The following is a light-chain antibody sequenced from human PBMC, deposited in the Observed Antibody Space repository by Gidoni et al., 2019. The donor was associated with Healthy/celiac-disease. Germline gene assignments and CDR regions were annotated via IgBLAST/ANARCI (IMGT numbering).Light chain of an antibody. CDR2: GAS. J-gene: IGKJ1*01. V-gene: IGKV3-20*01. CDR1: QSVSSSY. Sequence: FTHSPATLSLSPGERATLSCRASQSVSSSYFTWYQQKPGQAPRLLIYGASSRATGIPDRCSGSGSATDFTPTSSRLDHEDFAVYYCQQYGSSPGTFGQGTKVEIK. CDR3: QQYGSSPGT.